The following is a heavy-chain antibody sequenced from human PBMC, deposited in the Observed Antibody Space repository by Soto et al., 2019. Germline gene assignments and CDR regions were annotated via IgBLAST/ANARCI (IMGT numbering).Heavy chain of an antibody. J-gene: IGHJ6*02. Sequence: QLQLQESGPGLVKPSETLSLTRTVSGGSISSSSYYWGWIRQPPGKGLEWIGSIYYSGSTYYNPSLKSRVTISVDTSKNQFSLKLSSVTAADTAVYYCARHREPYYYYGMDVWGQGTTVTVSS. V-gene: IGHV4-39*01. CDR2: IYYSGST. CDR1: GGSISSSSYY. D-gene: IGHD1-26*01. CDR3: ARHREPYYYYGMDV.